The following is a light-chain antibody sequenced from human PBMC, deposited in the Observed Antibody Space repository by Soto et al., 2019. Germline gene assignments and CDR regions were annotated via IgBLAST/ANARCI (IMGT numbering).Light chain of an antibody. CDR3: QQYGSLPWT. V-gene: IGKV3-20*01. CDR1: QSVASN. Sequence: EVVLTQSPGTLSLSPGERATLSCRASQSVASNLAWYQQKPGQAPRLLTYGASTRATGIPARFSGSGSGTDFTLTISRLEPEDFAVYYCQQYGSLPWTFGQGTKVDIK. CDR2: GAS. J-gene: IGKJ1*01.